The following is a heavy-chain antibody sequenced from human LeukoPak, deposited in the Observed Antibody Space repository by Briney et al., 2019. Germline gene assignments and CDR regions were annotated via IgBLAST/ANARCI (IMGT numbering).Heavy chain of an antibody. CDR3: ARNVYRTFDS. Sequence: GGSLRLSCAASGFTFSTYWMSWVRQAPGKGLEWVANIEQDGSEKYYVDSVKDRFTISRDNAKNSLYLQTNSLRVEDTAVYYCARNVYRTFDSWDQGTLVTVSS. CDR1: GFTFSTYW. J-gene: IGHJ4*02. D-gene: IGHD1-14*01. CDR2: IEQDGSEK. V-gene: IGHV3-7*01.